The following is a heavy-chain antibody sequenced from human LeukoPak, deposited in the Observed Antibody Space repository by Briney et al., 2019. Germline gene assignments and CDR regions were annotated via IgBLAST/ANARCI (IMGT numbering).Heavy chain of an antibody. CDR1: GFTVSSNY. D-gene: IGHD6-19*01. CDR2: IYSGGST. Sequence: GGSLRLSCAASGFTVSSNYMSWVRQAPGKGLEWVSVIYSGGSTYYADSVKGRFTISRDNAKNSLYLQMNSLRAEDTAVYYCARETPDSSGWDWGQGTLVTVSS. CDR3: ARETPDSSGWD. J-gene: IGHJ4*02. V-gene: IGHV3-66*01.